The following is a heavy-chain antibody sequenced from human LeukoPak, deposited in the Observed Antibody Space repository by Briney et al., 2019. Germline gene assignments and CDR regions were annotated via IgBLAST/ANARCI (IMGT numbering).Heavy chain of an antibody. CDR2: ISDSGSDT. Sequence: GGSLRLSCAASGFTFSRYAMSWVRQAPGKGLEWVSVISDSGSDTYYADSVKGRFTLSRANSKNTVYLQMNSLRAEDTAVYYCAIPDSSGFYFSIRFDYWGQGTLVTVSS. CDR1: GFTFSRYA. D-gene: IGHD3-22*01. CDR3: AIPDSSGFYFSIRFDY. V-gene: IGHV3-23*01. J-gene: IGHJ4*02.